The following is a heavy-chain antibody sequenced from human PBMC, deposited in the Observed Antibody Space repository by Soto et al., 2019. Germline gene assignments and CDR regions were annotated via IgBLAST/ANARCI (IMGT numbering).Heavy chain of an antibody. CDR3: AREGGLAYCGGDCLYNWFDP. CDR1: GGSISSGDYY. D-gene: IGHD2-21*02. CDR2: RSYSGST. V-gene: IGHV4-31*03. Sequence: SETLSLTCTVSGGSISSGDYYWSWVRQHPGKGLEWIGYRSYSGSTYYNPSLKSRVTIVVDTSRNQFSLRLSSVTAADTAVYYCAREGGLAYCGGDCLYNWFDPWGQGTLVTVSS. J-gene: IGHJ5*02.